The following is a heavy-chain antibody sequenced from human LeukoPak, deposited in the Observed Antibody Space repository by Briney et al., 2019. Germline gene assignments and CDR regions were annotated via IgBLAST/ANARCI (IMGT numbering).Heavy chain of an antibody. V-gene: IGHV1-69*06. CDR3: AREYEDSSGWLRRLSLDV. J-gene: IGHJ6*04. D-gene: IGHD6-19*01. CDR1: GGTFSSYA. CDR2: IIPIFGTA. Sequence: GASVKVSCKASGGTFSSYAISWVRQAPGQGLEWMGGIIPIFGTANYAQKFQGRVTITADKSTSTAYMELSRLRSDDTAVYYCAREYEDSSGWLRRLSLDVWGKGTTVTISS.